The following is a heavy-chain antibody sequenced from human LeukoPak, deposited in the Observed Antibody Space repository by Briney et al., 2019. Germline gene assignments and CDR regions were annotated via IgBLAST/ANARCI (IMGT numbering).Heavy chain of an antibody. CDR2: IWYDGSNK. CDR1: GFTFSSYG. CDR3: ARDRDYDSSGYSDY. J-gene: IGHJ4*02. V-gene: IGHV3-33*01. D-gene: IGHD3-22*01. Sequence: GGSLRLSCAAPGFTFSSYGMHWVRQAPGKGLEWVAVIWYDGSNKYYADSVKGRFTISRDNSKNTLYLQMNSLRAEDTAVYYCARDRDYDSSGYSDYWGQGTLVTVSS.